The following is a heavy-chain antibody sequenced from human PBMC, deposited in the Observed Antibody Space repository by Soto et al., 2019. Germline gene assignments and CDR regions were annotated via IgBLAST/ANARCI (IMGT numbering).Heavy chain of an antibody. J-gene: IGHJ6*02. Sequence: QVQLVQSGAEVKKPGASVKVSCKASGYTFTNYGISWVRQAPGQGLEWMGWISGYNGDTDYAQKVQGRVTMTTHTSTSTIYMELRSLSSDDTAVYYCAREGIRPYYYYGMDVWGQGTTVNVSS. CDR2: ISGYNGDT. CDR1: GYTFTNYG. V-gene: IGHV1-18*01. D-gene: IGHD3-10*01. CDR3: AREGIRPYYYYGMDV.